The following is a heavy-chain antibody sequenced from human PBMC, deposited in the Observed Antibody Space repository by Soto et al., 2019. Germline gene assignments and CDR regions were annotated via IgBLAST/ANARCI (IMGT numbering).Heavy chain of an antibody. Sequence: QVQLVESGGGVVQPGRSLRLSCAASGFTFSRYAMHWVRQAPGKGLEWVAVISSDGSNKYDADSVKGRFTISRDNSKNTLYLQMNSLSAEDTAVYYCARFKGCSGGTCYSYFDYWGQGTLVTVSS. J-gene: IGHJ4*02. V-gene: IGHV3-30-3*01. CDR2: ISSDGSNK. CDR1: GFTFSRYA. D-gene: IGHD2-15*01. CDR3: ARFKGCSGGTCYSYFDY.